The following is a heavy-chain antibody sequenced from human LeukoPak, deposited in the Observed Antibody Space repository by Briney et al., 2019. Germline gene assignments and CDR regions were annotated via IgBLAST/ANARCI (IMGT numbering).Heavy chain of an antibody. CDR1: GYSINNYW. Sequence: GESLKISCKGSGYSINNYWIGWVRQMPGKGLEWMGIIYPGDSDTRYSPSFQGQVTISADKSISTAYLQWSSLKASDTAMYYCARHKMVRGVIMNFDYWGQGTLVTVSS. J-gene: IGHJ4*02. CDR2: IYPGDSDT. V-gene: IGHV5-51*01. CDR3: ARHKMVRGVIMNFDY. D-gene: IGHD3-10*01.